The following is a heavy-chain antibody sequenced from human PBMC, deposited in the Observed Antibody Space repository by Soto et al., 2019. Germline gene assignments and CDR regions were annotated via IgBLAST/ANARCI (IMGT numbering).Heavy chain of an antibody. CDR2: HYSGGST. V-gene: IGHV3-53*01. CDR1: GFSVSSNY. CDR3: ARHRHPRGTVGATSPLDP. Sequence: DVQLVESGGGLVQPGGSLRLSCAISGFSVSSNYLSWVRQAPGKGLEWVSVHYSGGSTYYADSVQGRFTISRDKSNNTLYLQMRRVRAEDTAVYFCARHRHPRGTVGATSPLDPCGQGTPVTVSS. J-gene: IGHJ5*02. D-gene: IGHD1-26*01.